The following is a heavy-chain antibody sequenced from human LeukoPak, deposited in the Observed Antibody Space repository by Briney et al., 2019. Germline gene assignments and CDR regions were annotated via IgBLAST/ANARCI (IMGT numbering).Heavy chain of an antibody. CDR2: ISWNSGSI. Sequence: GGSLRLSCAASGFTFDDYAMHWVRQAPGKGLEWVSGISWNSGSIGYADSVKGRFTISRDNAKNSLYLQMNSLRAEDTALYYRAKSPLDSSGWYEVDYWGQGTLVTVSS. D-gene: IGHD6-19*01. CDR1: GFTFDDYA. CDR3: AKSPLDSSGWYEVDY. V-gene: IGHV3-9*01. J-gene: IGHJ4*02.